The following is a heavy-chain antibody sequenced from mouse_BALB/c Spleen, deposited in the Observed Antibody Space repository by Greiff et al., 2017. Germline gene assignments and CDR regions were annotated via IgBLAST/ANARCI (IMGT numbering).Heavy chain of an antibody. CDR1: GYTFTDYA. D-gene: IGHD4-1*01. CDR2: ISTYYGDA. Sequence: QVQLQQSGAELVRPGVSVKISCKGSGYTFTDYAMHWVKQSHAKSLEWIGVISTYYGDASYNQKFKGKATMTVDKSSSTAYMELARLTSEDSAIYYCAREGTGWFAYWGQGTLVTVSA. J-gene: IGHJ3*01. V-gene: IGHV1S137*01. CDR3: AREGTGWFAY.